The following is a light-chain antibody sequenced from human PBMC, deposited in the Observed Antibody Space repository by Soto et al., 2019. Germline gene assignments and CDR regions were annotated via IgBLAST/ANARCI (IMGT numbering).Light chain of an antibody. CDR2: AAS. V-gene: IGKV1-39*01. J-gene: IGKJ4*01. Sequence: DIQMTQSPSSLSASVGDRITITCQASQDISNYLGWYQQKPGKAPKRLIYAASSLQSGVPSRFSGSGSGTDFTLTISSLQPEDFATYYCQQSYSTWLTFGGGTKVDIK. CDR3: QQSYSTWLT. CDR1: QDISNY.